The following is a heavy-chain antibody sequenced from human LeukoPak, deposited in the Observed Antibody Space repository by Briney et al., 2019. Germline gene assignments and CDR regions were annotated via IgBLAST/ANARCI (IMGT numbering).Heavy chain of an antibody. J-gene: IGHJ4*02. CDR3: ARLLAAVGTLDY. CDR1: GFTVSSNY. Sequence: GGSLRLSCAASGFTVSSNYMNWVRQGPGKGLEWVSVTYSGGNTYYADSVKGRFTISRDTSKNTLWLQMNSLRVEDTAVYYCARLLAAVGTLDYWGQGTLVIVSS. D-gene: IGHD6-13*01. CDR2: TYSGGNT. V-gene: IGHV3-66*01.